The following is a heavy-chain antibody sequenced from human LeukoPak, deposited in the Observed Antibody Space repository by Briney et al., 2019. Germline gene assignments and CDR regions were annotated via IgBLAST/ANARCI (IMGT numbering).Heavy chain of an antibody. Sequence: SETLSLTCTVSGGSITSGDFYWSWIRRPAGKPLEWIGRIYKTGTTEYNPSLKSRVTISIDTTKNQFSLRLNSLTATDTAIYFCARDQKGRNWHKGGFDPWGQGTLVTVSS. CDR2: IYKTGTT. D-gene: IGHD1/OR15-1a*01. V-gene: IGHV4-61*02. J-gene: IGHJ5*02. CDR1: GGSITSGDFY. CDR3: ARDQKGRNWHKGGFDP.